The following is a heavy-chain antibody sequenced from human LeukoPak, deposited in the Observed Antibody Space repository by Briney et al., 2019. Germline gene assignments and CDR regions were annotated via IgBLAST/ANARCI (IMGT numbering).Heavy chain of an antibody. V-gene: IGHV3-23*01. CDR3: AKAGAVVVVAAKYFDY. J-gene: IGHJ4*02. Sequence: GGSLRLSCAASGFTFSSHNMNWVRQAPGKGLEWVSAISGSGGSTYYADSVKGRFTISRDNSKNTLYLQMNSLRAEDTAVYYCAKAGAVVVVAAKYFDYWGQGTLVTVSS. CDR2: ISGSGGST. D-gene: IGHD2-15*01. CDR1: GFTFSSHN.